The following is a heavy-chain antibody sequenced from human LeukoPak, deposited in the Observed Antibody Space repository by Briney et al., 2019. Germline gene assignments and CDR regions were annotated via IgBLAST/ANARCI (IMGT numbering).Heavy chain of an antibody. D-gene: IGHD6-13*01. V-gene: IGHV3-30*18. CDR3: AKDRETTASGTFDF. Sequence: GGSLRLSCAASGFTFNNYGMHYVRQAPGKGLEWVAVISDDGRNKNYADSVKGRFTISRDSSNNTLYLQMNSRRAEDTGVYFCAKDRETTASGTFDFRGQGTLVTVSS. CDR1: GFTFNNYG. CDR2: ISDDGRNK. J-gene: IGHJ4*02.